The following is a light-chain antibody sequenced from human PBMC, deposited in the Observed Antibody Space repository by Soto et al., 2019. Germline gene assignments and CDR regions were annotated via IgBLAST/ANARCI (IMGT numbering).Light chain of an antibody. CDR3: ASWDDSLNGVV. CDR1: SSNIGSNT. V-gene: IGLV1-44*01. CDR2: SNN. J-gene: IGLJ2*01. Sequence: QSVLTQPPSASGTPGPRVTISCSGSSSNIGSNTVNWYQQLQGTAPKLLIYSNNQRPSGVPDRFSGSKSGTSASLAISGLQSEDEADYYCASWDDSLNGVVFGGGTKLTVL.